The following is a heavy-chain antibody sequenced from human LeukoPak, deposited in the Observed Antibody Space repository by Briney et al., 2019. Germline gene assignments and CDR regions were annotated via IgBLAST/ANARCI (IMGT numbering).Heavy chain of an antibody. J-gene: IGHJ6*03. V-gene: IGHV3-7*01. CDR3: ARDYDWYYYYMDV. D-gene: IGHD1-1*01. CDR2: IKQDGSEK. CDR1: GFTFNTYW. Sequence: GGFLRLSCAASGFTFNTYWMSWVRQAPGKGLEWVANIKQDGSEKYCVDSVKGRFTISRDNAKNSLYLQMNSLRAEDTAVYYCARDYDWYYYYMDVWGKGTTVTVSS.